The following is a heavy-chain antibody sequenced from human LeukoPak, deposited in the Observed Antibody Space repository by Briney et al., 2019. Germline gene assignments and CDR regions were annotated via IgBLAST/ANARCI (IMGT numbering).Heavy chain of an antibody. D-gene: IGHD3-16*01. J-gene: IGHJ5*02. CDR2: IIPIFGTA. Sequence: SVKVSCKASGDTFTSYAISWVRQAPGQGLEWMGGIIPIFGTANYAQKFQGRVTITADESTSTAYMELSSLRSEDTAVYYCARDHVITFGGVIMSYNWFDPWGQGTLVTVSS. CDR1: GDTFTSYA. V-gene: IGHV1-69*13. CDR3: ARDHVITFGGVIMSYNWFDP.